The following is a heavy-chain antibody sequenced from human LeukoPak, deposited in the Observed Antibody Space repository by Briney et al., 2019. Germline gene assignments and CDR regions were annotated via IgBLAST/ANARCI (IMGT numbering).Heavy chain of an antibody. D-gene: IGHD4-11*01. CDR2: ISYDGSNK. CDR3: AKSTTVTSQQRGYFDY. J-gene: IGHJ4*02. CDR1: GFTFSSYG. Sequence: GGSLRLSCAASGFTFSSYGMHWVRQAPGKGLEWEAVISYDGSNKYFADSVKGRFTISRDNPKNTLYLQMNSLRAEDTAVYYCAKSTTVTSQQRGYFDYWGQGTLVTVSS. V-gene: IGHV3-30*18.